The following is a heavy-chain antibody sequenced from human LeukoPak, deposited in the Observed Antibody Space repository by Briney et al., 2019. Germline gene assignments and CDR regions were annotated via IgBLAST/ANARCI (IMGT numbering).Heavy chain of an antibody. CDR2: FDPEDGET. V-gene: IGHV1-24*01. Sequence: ASVKVSCKVSGYTLTELSMHWVRQAPGKGLEWMGGFDPEDGETVYAQKFQGRVTMTEDTSTDTAYMELSSLRSEDTAVYYCADMVRGVRSFDPRGQGTLVTVSS. J-gene: IGHJ5*02. CDR3: ADMVRGVRSFDP. CDR1: GYTLTELS. D-gene: IGHD3-10*01.